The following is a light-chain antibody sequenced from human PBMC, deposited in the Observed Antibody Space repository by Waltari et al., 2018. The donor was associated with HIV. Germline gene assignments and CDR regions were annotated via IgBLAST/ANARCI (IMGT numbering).Light chain of an antibody. V-gene: IGLV2-14*01. CDR3: SSYTSSSTQV. Sequence: QSALPKHASVSGSPGQSFTISCLGTSSDVGGYNYVPWYQQQPGKAPKLMIYEVSNRPSGVSNRFSGSNSGNTASLTISGLQAEDEADYYCSSYTSSSTQVFGGGTKLTVL. CDR2: EVS. CDR1: SSDVGGYNY. J-gene: IGLJ3*02.